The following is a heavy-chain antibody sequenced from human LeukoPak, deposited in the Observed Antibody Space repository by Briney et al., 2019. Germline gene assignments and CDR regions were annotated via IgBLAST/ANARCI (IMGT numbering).Heavy chain of an antibody. CDR3: AKDDYYDTSGYRD. CDR1: GFTFSSYG. J-gene: IGHJ4*02. D-gene: IGHD3-22*01. V-gene: IGHV3-30*18. CDR2: ISYDVGKK. Sequence: GRSLRLSCAASGFTFSSYGMHWVRQAPGKGLEWVAVISYDVGKKYYADSVKGRFTISRDNSKNTLYLQMNSLRAEDTAVYYCAKDDYYDTSGYRDWGQGTLVTVSS.